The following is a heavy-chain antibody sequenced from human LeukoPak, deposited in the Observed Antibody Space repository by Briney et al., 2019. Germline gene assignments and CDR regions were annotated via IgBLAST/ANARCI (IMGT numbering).Heavy chain of an antibody. D-gene: IGHD1-26*01. J-gene: IGHJ5*02. Sequence: SSETLSLTCTASGGSISSSSFYWGWIRQPPGKGLEWIGSIYYSGSTYYNPSLKSRVTISVDTSKNQFSLKLSSVTAADTAVYYCARDPLSIVGATSGDWFDPWGQGTLVTVSS. CDR1: GGSISSSSFY. V-gene: IGHV4-39*07. CDR2: IYYSGST. CDR3: ARDPLSIVGATSGDWFDP.